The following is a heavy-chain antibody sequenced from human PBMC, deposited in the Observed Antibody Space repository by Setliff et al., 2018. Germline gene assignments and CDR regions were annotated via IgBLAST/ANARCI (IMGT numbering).Heavy chain of an antibody. J-gene: IGHJ3*01. CDR1: GDSISSGDYF. CDR3: AREVGTSTSSDAFDV. Sequence: PSETLSLTCTVSGDSISSGDYFWSWIRQPPGKGLEWIAYIYHSGSAYYNPSLKSRVTMSVDTSKNQFSLHLTAVRAADTAVYYCAREVGTSTSSDAFDVWGQGMMVTVSS. CDR2: IYHSGSA. D-gene: IGHD1-26*01. V-gene: IGHV4-30-4*08.